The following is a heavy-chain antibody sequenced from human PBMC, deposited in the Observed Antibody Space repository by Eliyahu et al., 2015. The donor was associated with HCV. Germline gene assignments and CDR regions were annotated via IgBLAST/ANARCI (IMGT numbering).Heavy chain of an antibody. D-gene: IGHD3-22*01. CDR2: ISYDGSNK. CDR3: ARGCDSSGYLFGY. J-gene: IGHJ4*02. V-gene: IGHV3-30-3*01. Sequence: QAPGKGLEWVAVISYDGSNKYYADSVKGRFTISRDNSKNTLYLQMNSLRAEDTAVYYCARGCDSSGYLFGYWGQGTLVTVSS.